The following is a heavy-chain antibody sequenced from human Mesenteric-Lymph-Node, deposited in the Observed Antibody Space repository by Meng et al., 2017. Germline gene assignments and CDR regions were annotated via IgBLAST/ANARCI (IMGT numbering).Heavy chain of an antibody. D-gene: IGHD3-10*01. V-gene: IGHV3-7*03. J-gene: IGHJ4*02. CDR3: ARVYRDSESLYRYFDF. CDR2: IKQDGSEK. CDR1: GFTFSSYW. Sequence: GGSLRLSCAASGFTFSSYWMSWVRQAPGKGLEWVANIKQDGSEKHYVDSVKGRFTISRDNAKSSVYLQMSSLRAEDTAIYYCARVYRDSESLYRYFDFWGQGTLVTVAS.